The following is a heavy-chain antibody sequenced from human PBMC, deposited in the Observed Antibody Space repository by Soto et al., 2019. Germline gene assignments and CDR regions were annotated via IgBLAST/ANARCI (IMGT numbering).Heavy chain of an antibody. D-gene: IGHD2-21*01. V-gene: IGHV4-4*07. CDR2: IYAGGST. CDR3: AGIGEDDYYGMDV. J-gene: IGHJ6*02. CDR1: GGSISSYY. Sequence: LSLTCSVSGGSISSYYCNWIRQPAGKGLEWIGRIYAGGSTKYNPSLKSRVTMLVDTSKNEFSLKLNSVTAADTAVYYCAGIGEDDYYGMDVWGQGTTVTVSS.